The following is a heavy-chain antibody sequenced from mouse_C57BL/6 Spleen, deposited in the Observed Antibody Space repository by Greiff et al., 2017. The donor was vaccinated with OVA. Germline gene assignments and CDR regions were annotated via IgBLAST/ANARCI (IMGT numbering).Heavy chain of an antibody. CDR1: GYSFTDYN. V-gene: IGHV1-39*01. Sequence: EVQLQQSGPELVKPGASVKISCKASGYSFTDYNMNWVKQSTGKSLEWIGVINPNYGTTSYNQKFKGKATLTVDQSSSTAYMQLNSLTSEDSAVYYCARNDYGNSYYAMDYWGQGTTVTVSS. J-gene: IGHJ4*01. CDR2: INPNYGTT. CDR3: ARNDYGNSYYAMDY. D-gene: IGHD2-1*01.